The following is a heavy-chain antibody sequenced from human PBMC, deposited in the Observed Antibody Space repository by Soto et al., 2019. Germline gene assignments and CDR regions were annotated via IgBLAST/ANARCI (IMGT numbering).Heavy chain of an antibody. J-gene: IGHJ4*02. CDR3: ARVRLAVAGFGHFDY. CDR1: GYSIISGFF. V-gene: IGHV4-38-2*01. Sequence: SETLSLTCVVSGYSIISGFFWGWIRQPPGKGLEWIGSVYHSGSTFYNPSLKSRVTTSVDTSKNQFPLKLSSVTAADTAVYYCARVRLAVAGFGHFDYWGQGALVTVSS. D-gene: IGHD6-19*01. CDR2: VYHSGST.